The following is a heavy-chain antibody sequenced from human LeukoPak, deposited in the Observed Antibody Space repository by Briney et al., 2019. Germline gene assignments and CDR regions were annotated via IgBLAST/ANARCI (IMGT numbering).Heavy chain of an antibody. D-gene: IGHD5-12*01. J-gene: IGHJ4*02. CDR3: ARRARTYSGSPWDY. CDR1: GGSISSYY. CDR2: IYHSGST. V-gene: IGHV4-59*12. Sequence: SETLSLTCTVSGGSISSYYWSWIRQHPGKGLEWIGEIYHSGSTNYNPSLKSRVTISVDKSKNQFSLKLSSVTAADTAVYYCARRARTYSGSPWDYWGQGTLVTVSS.